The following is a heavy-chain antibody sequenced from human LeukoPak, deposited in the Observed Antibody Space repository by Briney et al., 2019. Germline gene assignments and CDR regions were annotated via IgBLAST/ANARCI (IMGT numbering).Heavy chain of an antibody. CDR2: ISSSSSYI. J-gene: IGHJ4*02. Sequence: PGGSLRLSCAASGFTFSSYSMNWVRQAPGKGLEWVSSISSSSSYIYYADSVKGRFTISRDNAKNSLYLQMNSLRAEDTAVYYCASDWAGLVRGVIDYWGQGTLVTVSS. D-gene: IGHD3-10*01. CDR1: GFTFSSYS. CDR3: ASDWAGLVRGVIDY. V-gene: IGHV3-21*01.